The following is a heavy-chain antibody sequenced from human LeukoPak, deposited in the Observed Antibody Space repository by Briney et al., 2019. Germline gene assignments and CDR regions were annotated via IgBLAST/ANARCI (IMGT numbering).Heavy chain of an antibody. CDR3: ARVRYDFWSGSSIFDY. D-gene: IGHD3-3*01. Sequence: ASVKVSCKASGYTFTGYYMHWVRQAPGQGLEWMGWINPNSGGTNYAQKFQGRVTMTRDTSISTAYMELSRLRSDDTAAYYCARVRYDFWSGSSIFDYWGQGTLVTVSS. V-gene: IGHV1-2*02. CDR1: GYTFTGYY. CDR2: INPNSGGT. J-gene: IGHJ4*02.